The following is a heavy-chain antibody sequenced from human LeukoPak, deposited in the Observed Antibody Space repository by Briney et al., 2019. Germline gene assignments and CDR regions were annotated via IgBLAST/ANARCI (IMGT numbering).Heavy chain of an antibody. D-gene: IGHD3-3*01. Sequence: GGSLRLSCAASGFTFSSYAMSWVRQAPGKGLEWVSAISGSGGSTYYADSVKGRFTISRDNAKNSLYLQMNSLRAEDTAVYYCAREGVTIFGVVTPNWFDPWGQGTLVTVSS. CDR3: AREGVTIFGVVTPNWFDP. CDR2: ISGSGGST. CDR1: GFTFSSYA. J-gene: IGHJ5*02. V-gene: IGHV3-23*01.